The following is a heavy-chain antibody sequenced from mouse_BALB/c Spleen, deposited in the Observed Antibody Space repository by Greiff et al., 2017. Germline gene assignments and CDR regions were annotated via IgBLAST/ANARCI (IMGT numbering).Heavy chain of an antibody. D-gene: IGHD1-1*01. V-gene: IGHV5-4*02. Sequence: DVQLQESGGGLVKPGGSLKLSCAASGFTFSDYYMYWVRQTPEKRLEWVATISDGGSYTYYPDSVKGRFTISRDNAKNNLYLQMSSLKSEDTAMYYCARDYGSSSYAMDYWGQGTSVTVSA. CDR1: GFTFSDYY. J-gene: IGHJ4*01. CDR2: ISDGGSYT. CDR3: ARDYGSSSYAMDY.